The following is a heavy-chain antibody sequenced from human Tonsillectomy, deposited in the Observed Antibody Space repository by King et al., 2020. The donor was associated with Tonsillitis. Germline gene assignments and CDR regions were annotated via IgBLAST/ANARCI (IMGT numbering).Heavy chain of an antibody. D-gene: IGHD6-19*01. CDR2: IFSIDEK. CDR1: GVSLSNAIMG. Sequence: VTLKESGPVLVKPTETLTLTCTVSGVSLSNAIMGVSWIRQPPGRALEWLLHIFSIDEKSFSTTLRSRLTISKDTSKSQVVLTMNNMDPVDTATYYCARTTKSGTGWYDFDYWGQGTLVTVSS. J-gene: IGHJ4*02. CDR3: ARTTKSGTGWYDFDY. V-gene: IGHV2-26*01.